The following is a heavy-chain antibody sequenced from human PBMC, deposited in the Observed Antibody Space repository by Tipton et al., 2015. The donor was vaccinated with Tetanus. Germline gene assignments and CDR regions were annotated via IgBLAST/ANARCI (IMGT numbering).Heavy chain of an antibody. D-gene: IGHD4-17*01. V-gene: IGHV4-34*01. J-gene: IGHJ4*02. CDR1: GGSFSGYY. Sequence: TLSLTCAVYGGSFSGYYWNWIRQPPGKGLEWIGEINDSGSTSYNPSLKSRVTISVDTPKNQFSLNLSSVTAADTAVYYCARWETVTTKIHYWGQGTLVTVSS. CDR3: ARWETVTTKIHY. CDR2: INDSGST.